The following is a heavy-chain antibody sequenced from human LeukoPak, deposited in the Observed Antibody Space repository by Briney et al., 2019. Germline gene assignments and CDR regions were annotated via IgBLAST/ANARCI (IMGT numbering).Heavy chain of an antibody. V-gene: IGHV4-34*01. CDR2: INHSGST. CDR3: ARETPQLWLHGLHYDYYMDV. D-gene: IGHD5-18*01. J-gene: IGHJ6*03. Sequence: SETLSLTCAVYGGSFSGYYWSWIRQPPGKGLEWIGEINHSGSTNYNPSLKSRVTMSVDTSKNQFSLKLSSVTAADTAVYYCARETPQLWLHGLHYDYYMDVWGKGTTVTISS. CDR1: GGSFSGYY.